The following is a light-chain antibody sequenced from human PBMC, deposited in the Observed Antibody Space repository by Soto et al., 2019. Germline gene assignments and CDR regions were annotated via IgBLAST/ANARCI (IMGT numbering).Light chain of an antibody. CDR1: QSVSSY. CDR2: DAS. Sequence: EIVLTQSPATLSLSSGVRATLSCSASQSVSSYFSWYQQKPGQAPRLLIYDASNRATGIPARFSGSGSGTDFTLTISSLEPEDSAIYYCQQRNIWPPVTFGQGTRLEIK. CDR3: QQRNIWPPVT. J-gene: IGKJ5*01. V-gene: IGKV3-11*01.